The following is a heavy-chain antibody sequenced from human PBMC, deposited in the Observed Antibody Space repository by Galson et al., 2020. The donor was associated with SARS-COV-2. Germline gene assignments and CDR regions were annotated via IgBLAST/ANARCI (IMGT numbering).Heavy chain of an antibody. Sequence: SETLSLTCTVSGGSISSSSYYWGWIRPPPGKGLEWIGCIYYSGSTYYNTSLKSRVTISVDTSKNQFSLKLSSVTAADTAVYYCARLLDCSGGSCPHNWFDPWGQGTLVTVSS. V-gene: IGHV4-39*01. CDR3: ARLLDCSGGSCPHNWFDP. CDR2: IYYSGST. CDR1: GGSISSSSYY. J-gene: IGHJ5*02. D-gene: IGHD2-15*01.